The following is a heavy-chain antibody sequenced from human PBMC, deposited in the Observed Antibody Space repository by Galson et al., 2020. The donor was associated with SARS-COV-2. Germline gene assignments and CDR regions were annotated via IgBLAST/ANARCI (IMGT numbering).Heavy chain of an antibody. V-gene: IGHV3-33*01. CDR1: GFTFTSYG. D-gene: IGHD2-21*02. J-gene: IGHJ4*02. CDR3: ARDSLAYCDGDCSTGGGGFDS. Sequence: GESLKISCAASGFTFTSYGMHWVRQAPGMGLEWVAVIWNDASTKYFADSVKGRFTISRDNSKNTVYLQMNSLRAEDTAVYYCARDSLAYCDGDCSTGGGGFDSWGQGTLVTVSS. CDR2: IWNDASTK.